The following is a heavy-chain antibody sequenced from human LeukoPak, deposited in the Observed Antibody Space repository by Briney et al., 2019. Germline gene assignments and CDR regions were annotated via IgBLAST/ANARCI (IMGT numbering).Heavy chain of an antibody. CDR2: ISYDGSNK. D-gene: IGHD3-10*01. Sequence: GGSLRLSCAASGFTFSSYAMHWVRQAPGRGLEWVAVISYDGSNKYYADSVKGRFTISRDNSKNTLYLQMNSLRAEDTAVYYCAKDRGAFDYWGQGTLVTVSS. CDR1: GFTFSSYA. J-gene: IGHJ4*02. CDR3: AKDRGAFDY. V-gene: IGHV3-30*04.